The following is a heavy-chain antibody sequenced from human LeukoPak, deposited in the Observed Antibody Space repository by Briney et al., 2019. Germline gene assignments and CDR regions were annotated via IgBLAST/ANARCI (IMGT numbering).Heavy chain of an antibody. V-gene: IGHV3-23*01. CDR3: ARLDSGNYDY. Sequence: GEPLRHSCAASGFRLSGYVMSWLRQATGKGLEYLSSIVFSDDVPSYYAESVKGSFTIPIQNPKNTLFLQLNRLRRDDTAFYYCARLDSGNYDYWGQGTLLTVSS. CDR2: IVFSDDVPS. J-gene: IGHJ4*02. D-gene: IGHD1-26*01. CDR1: GFRLSGYV.